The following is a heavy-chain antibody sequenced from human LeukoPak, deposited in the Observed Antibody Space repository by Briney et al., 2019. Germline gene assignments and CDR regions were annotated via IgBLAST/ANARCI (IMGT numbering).Heavy chain of an antibody. CDR3: ARHGDSSGWYFGFYFDY. J-gene: IGHJ4*02. V-gene: IGHV1-18*01. Sequence: ASVKVSCKASGYTFTSYGISWVRQAPGQGLEWMGWISAYNGNTNYAQKLQSRVTMTTDTSTSTAYMELRSLRSDDTAVYYCARHGDSSGWYFGFYFDYWGQGTLVTVSS. CDR1: GYTFTSYG. D-gene: IGHD6-19*01. CDR2: ISAYNGNT.